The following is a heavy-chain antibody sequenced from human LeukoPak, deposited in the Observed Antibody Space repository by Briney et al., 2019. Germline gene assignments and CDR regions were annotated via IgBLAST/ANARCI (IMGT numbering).Heavy chain of an antibody. D-gene: IGHD5-12*01. CDR2: IYYSGST. J-gene: IGHJ4*02. V-gene: IGHV4-39*07. CDR1: GGSISSSSYY. Sequence: SETLSLTCTVSGGSISSSSYYWGWIRQPPGKGLEWIGSIYYSGSTNYSPSLKSRVTVSVDTSKSQFSLKLSSVTAADTAVYYCAQSDVGYGRIDHWGQGTLVTVSS. CDR3: AQSDVGYGRIDH.